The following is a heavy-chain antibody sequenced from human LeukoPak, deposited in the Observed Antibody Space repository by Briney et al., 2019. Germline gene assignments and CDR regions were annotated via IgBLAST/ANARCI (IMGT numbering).Heavy chain of an antibody. D-gene: IGHD6-6*01. CDR1: GFTVSSNY. J-gene: IGHJ4*02. V-gene: IGHV3-53*01. CDR3: AKVSSIAARDY. CDR2: IYSGGST. Sequence: GGSLRLSCAASGFTVSSNYMSWARQAPGKGLEWVSVIYSGGSTYYADSVKGRFTISRDNSKNTLYLQMNSLRAEDTAVYYCAKVSSIAARDYWGQGTLVTVSS.